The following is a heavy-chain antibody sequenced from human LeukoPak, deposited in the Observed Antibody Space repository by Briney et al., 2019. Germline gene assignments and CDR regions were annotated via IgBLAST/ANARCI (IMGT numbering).Heavy chain of an antibody. CDR2: ISWNSGSI. D-gene: IGHD3-9*01. CDR3: AKAMDDILTYPDY. Sequence: GRSLRLSCAASGFTFDDYAMHWVRQAPGKGLEWVSGISWNSGSIGYADSVKGRFTISRDNAKNSLYLQMNSLRAEDTALYYCAKAMDDILTYPDYWGQGTLVTVSS. CDR1: GFTFDDYA. V-gene: IGHV3-9*01. J-gene: IGHJ4*02.